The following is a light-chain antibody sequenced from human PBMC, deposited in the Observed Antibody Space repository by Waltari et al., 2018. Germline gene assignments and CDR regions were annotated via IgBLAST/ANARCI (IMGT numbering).Light chain of an antibody. CDR3: AAWDDSLNGPV. CDR1: SSNTGSNV. Sequence: QSVLTHPPSASGTPGQRVTIPCSGSSSNTGSNVVTWYQQLPGTAPKLLIYSNNLRPSGVPDRFSGSKSGTSASLAISGLQSEDEGDYFSAAWDDSLNGPVFGGGTKVTVL. J-gene: IGLJ2*01. V-gene: IGLV1-44*01. CDR2: SNN.